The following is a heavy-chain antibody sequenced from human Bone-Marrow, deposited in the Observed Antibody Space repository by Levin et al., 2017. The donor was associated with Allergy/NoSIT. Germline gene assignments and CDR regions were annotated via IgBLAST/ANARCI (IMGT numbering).Heavy chain of an antibody. Sequence: GESLKISCAASGFTFSSYWMSWVRQAPGKGLEWVASMSQDGSGKNYAASVQGRFTVSRDNAKNSLYLQMNSLRVEDTAVYYCARDHLDDGSGSDFDNWGQGTLVTVSS. J-gene: IGHJ5*02. CDR3: ARDHLDDGSGSDFDN. CDR2: MSQDGSGK. V-gene: IGHV3-7*03. CDR1: GFTFSSYW. D-gene: IGHD3-10*01.